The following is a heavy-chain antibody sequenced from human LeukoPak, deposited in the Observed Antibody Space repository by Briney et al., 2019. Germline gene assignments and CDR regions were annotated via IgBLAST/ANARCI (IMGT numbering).Heavy chain of an antibody. CDR1: GYTFTGYY. CDR3: ARENYDSSGWSTFDY. J-gene: IGHJ4*02. V-gene: IGHV1-2*02. D-gene: IGHD3-22*01. Sequence: ASVKVSCKASGYTFTGYYMHWVRQAPGQGLEWMGWINPNSGGTNYAQKFQGRVTMTRDTSISTAYMELSRLRSDDTAVYYCARENYDSSGWSTFDYWGQGTLVTVSS. CDR2: INPNSGGT.